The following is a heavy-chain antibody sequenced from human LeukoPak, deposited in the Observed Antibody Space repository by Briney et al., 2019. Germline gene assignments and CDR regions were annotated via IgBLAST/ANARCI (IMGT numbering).Heavy chain of an antibody. J-gene: IGHJ6*03. CDR1: GYRFTSYW. Sequence: GESLKISCKGSGYRFTSYWIGWVRQMPGKGLEGMGIIYPGDSDTRYSPSFQGQVTILADKSISTAYLQWSSLKASDTAMYYCARQRVSDTVYYYYMDVWGKGTTVTVSS. CDR3: ARQRVSDTVYYYYMDV. D-gene: IGHD4-11*01. V-gene: IGHV5-51*01. CDR2: IYPGDSDT.